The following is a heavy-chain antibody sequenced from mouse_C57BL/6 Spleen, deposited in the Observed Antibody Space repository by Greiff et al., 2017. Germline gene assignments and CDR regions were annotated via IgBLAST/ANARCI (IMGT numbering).Heavy chain of an antibody. D-gene: IGHD4-1*01. CDR3: ARDTGLDY. V-gene: IGHV5-4*01. CDR2: ISDGGSYT. J-gene: IGHJ2*01. CDR1: GFTFSSYA. Sequence: EVMLVESGGGLVKPGGSLKLSCAASGFTFSSYAMSWVRQTPEKRLEWVATISDGGSYTYYPDNVKGRFTISRDNAKNNLYLQMSHLKSEDTAMYYCARDTGLDYRGQGTTLTVSS.